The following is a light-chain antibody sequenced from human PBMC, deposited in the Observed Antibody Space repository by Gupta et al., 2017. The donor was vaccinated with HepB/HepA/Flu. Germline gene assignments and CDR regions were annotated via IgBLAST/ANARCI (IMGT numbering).Light chain of an antibody. CDR3: AAWDDSLNGPFV. CDR1: SSNIGSNT. J-gene: IGLJ1*01. CDR2: SNN. V-gene: IGLV1-44*01. Sequence: QSVLTQPPSASGTPGQRVTISCSGSSSNIGSNTVNWNQQLPGTAPKLLIYSNNQRPSGVPDRFSGSKSGTSASLAISGPQSEDEADYYCAAWDDSLNGPFVFGTGTKVTVL.